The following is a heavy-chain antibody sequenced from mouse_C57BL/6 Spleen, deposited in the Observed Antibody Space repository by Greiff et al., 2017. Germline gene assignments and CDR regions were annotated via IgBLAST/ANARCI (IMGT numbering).Heavy chain of an antibody. J-gene: IGHJ1*03. CDR3: ANGITTVVATERYFDV. D-gene: IGHD1-1*01. V-gene: IGHV1-64*01. CDR1: GYTFTSYW. Sequence: VKLQESGAELVKPGASVKLSCKASGYTFTSYWMHWVKQRPGQGLEWIGMIHPNSGSTNYNEKFKSKATLTVDKSSSTAYMQLSSLTSEDSAVYYCANGITTVVATERYFDVWGTGTTVTVSS. CDR2: IHPNSGST.